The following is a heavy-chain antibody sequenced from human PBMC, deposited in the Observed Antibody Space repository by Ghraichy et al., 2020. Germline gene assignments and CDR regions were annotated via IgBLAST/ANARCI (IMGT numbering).Heavy chain of an antibody. CDR2: VYYSGST. D-gene: IGHD1-26*01. CDR3: ARQLGSGSYYDWYFDL. J-gene: IGHJ2*01. Sequence: SETLSLTCTVSGGSISRYFWSWVRQSPGPGLEWIGYVYYSGSTNYNPSLKSRVTISIDTSKNQFSLNLNSVTAADTAIYYCARQLGSGSYYDWYFDLWGRGTLVTVSS. CDR1: GGSISRYF. V-gene: IGHV4-59*08.